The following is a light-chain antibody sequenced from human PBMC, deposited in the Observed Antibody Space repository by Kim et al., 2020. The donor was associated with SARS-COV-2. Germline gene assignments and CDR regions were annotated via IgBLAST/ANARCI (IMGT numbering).Light chain of an antibody. CDR3: NSRGSNDNVV. CDR1: SLRSYY. V-gene: IGLV3-19*01. Sequence: VAVRQTVRIASQGDSLRSYYATWYQQKTGQAPIVVSYGKNNRPSGIPDRFSGSSSGNTASLTITGTQAGDEADYYCNSRGSNDNVVFGGGTQLTVL. CDR2: GKN. J-gene: IGLJ2*01.